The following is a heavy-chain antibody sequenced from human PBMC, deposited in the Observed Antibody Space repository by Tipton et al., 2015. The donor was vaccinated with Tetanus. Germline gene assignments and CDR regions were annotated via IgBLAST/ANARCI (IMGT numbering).Heavy chain of an antibody. CDR2: IYYSGRT. J-gene: IGHJ4*02. V-gene: IGHV4-59*01. CDR1: GGSISSYY. CDR3: ARNTVAGTVTFDY. D-gene: IGHD6-19*01. Sequence: TLSLTCTVSGGSISSYYWSWIRQPPGKGLEWIGYIYYSGRTNYNPSLKSRVTISVDTSKNQFSLKLSSVTAADTAVYYCARNTVAGTVTFDYWGQGTLVTVSS.